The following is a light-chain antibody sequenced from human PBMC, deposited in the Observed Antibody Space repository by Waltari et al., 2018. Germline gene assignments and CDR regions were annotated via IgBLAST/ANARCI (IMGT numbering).Light chain of an antibody. Sequence: EIVLTQSPATLTLSPGDTATLSCRASQTVRTFLAWYQQKPGQAPRLLIFDVSSRATGISPKFRGSGSGTDFTLTVNNLEPEDFAVYYCQQRSSWPYTFGQGTRVDFK. V-gene: IGKV3-11*01. CDR2: DVS. CDR1: QTVRTF. J-gene: IGKJ2*01. CDR3: QQRSSWPYT.